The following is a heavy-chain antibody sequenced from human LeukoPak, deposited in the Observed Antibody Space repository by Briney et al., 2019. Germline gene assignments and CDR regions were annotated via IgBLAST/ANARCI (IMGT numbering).Heavy chain of an antibody. CDR1: GYTFTNYA. D-gene: IGHD3-16*01. CDR3: ASMGADSFDY. Sequence: ASVKVSCKPSGYTFTNYAVNWVRQAPGQGLEFRGWINTGTGNPTYAQDFTGRFVFSLDTSVSTAYLQISTLKPDDTAVYYCASMGADSFDYWGQGTLVTVSS. CDR2: INTGTGNP. J-gene: IGHJ4*02. V-gene: IGHV7-4-1*02.